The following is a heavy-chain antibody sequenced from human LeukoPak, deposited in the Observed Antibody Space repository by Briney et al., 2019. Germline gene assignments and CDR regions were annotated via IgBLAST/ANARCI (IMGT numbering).Heavy chain of an antibody. J-gene: IGHJ4*02. V-gene: IGHV3-15*01. D-gene: IGHD3-22*01. Sequence: GGSLRLSCASSGFTFSNAWMSWVRQAPGKGLEWVGRIKSKTDGGTTDYAAPVKGRFTISRDNSKNTLYLQMNSLRAEDTAVYYCAKEAYYYDSSGTRNEGPIDYWGQGTLVTVSS. CDR2: IKSKTDGGTT. CDR1: GFTFSNAW. CDR3: AKEAYYYDSSGTRNEGPIDY.